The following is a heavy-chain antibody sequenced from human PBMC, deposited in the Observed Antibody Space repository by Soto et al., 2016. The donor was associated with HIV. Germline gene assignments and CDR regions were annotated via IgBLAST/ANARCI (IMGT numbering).Heavy chain of an antibody. CDR3: ARVVNYRTDWHTISRGLGTS. V-gene: IGHV4-59*01. CDR1: GASISNYY. CDR2: VDYSGST. D-gene: IGHD1-7*01. Sequence: QVQLQESGPGLVKPSETLSLTCSVSGASISNYYWSWIRQPLGKGLEWIGSVDYSGSTNYNPSLKSRVTISVDTSKNQFSLKLTSVNATDTAVYYCARVVNYRTDWHTISRGLGTSRGQGIRVSVS. J-gene: IGHJ4*02.